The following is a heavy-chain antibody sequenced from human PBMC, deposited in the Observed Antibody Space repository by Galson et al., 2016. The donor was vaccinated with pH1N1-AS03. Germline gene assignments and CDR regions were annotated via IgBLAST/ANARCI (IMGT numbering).Heavy chain of an antibody. Sequence: SLRLSCAASGFTFSTYAMSWVRQAPGKGLEWVSAISGSGGSTYYADSVKGRFPISRDNSKNTLYLQMNSLRAEDTAVYNCAKSSRYYDSSAYFSEAFDIWGQGTMVTVSS. CDR1: GFTFSTYA. J-gene: IGHJ3*02. CDR3: AKSSRYYDSSAYFSEAFDI. CDR2: ISGSGGST. V-gene: IGHV3-23*01. D-gene: IGHD3-22*01.